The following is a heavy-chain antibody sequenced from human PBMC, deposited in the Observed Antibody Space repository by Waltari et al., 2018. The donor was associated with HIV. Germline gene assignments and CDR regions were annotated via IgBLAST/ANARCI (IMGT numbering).Heavy chain of an antibody. CDR1: GFTFNPYA. Sequence: VQLVESGGGVVQPGRSVRLSCAASGFTFNPYALHWVRQAPGKGLEWVAVISWDGSNKHYADSVKGRCTISRDNSRNSLYLQMSSLRAEDTAVYYCGREGDYYDSSPFDYWGQGTLVTVSS. D-gene: IGHD3-22*01. J-gene: IGHJ4*02. CDR2: ISWDGSNK. CDR3: GREGDYYDSSPFDY. V-gene: IGHV3-30-3*01.